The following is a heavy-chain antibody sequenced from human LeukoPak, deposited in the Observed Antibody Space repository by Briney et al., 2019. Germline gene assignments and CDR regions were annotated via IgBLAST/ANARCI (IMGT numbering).Heavy chain of an antibody. Sequence: GGSLRLSCVASGFTFSSYGMHWVRQAPGKGLEWVAVISYDGSNKYYADSVKGRFTISRDNSKNTLYLQMNSLRAEDTAVYYCAKDGVEQWLAYYFDYWGQGTLVTVSS. CDR3: AKDGVEQWLAYYFDY. CDR1: GFTFSSYG. J-gene: IGHJ4*02. V-gene: IGHV3-30*18. D-gene: IGHD6-19*01. CDR2: ISYDGSNK.